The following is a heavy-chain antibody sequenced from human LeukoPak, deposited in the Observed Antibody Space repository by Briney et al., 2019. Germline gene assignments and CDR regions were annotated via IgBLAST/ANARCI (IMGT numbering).Heavy chain of an antibody. CDR1: GFTFSSYA. V-gene: IGHV3-23*01. D-gene: IGHD1-26*01. CDR3: AKDLTGGSYYYYMDV. Sequence: GGSLRLSCAASGFTFSSYAMNWVRQAPGKGLEWVSAISGSGGSTYYADSVKGRFTISRDNSKNTLYLQMNSLRAEDTAVYYCAKDLTGGSYYYYMDVWGKGTTVTVSS. J-gene: IGHJ6*03. CDR2: ISGSGGST.